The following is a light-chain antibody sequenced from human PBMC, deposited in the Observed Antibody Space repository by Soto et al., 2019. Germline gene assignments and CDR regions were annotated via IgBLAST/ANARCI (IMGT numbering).Light chain of an antibody. CDR3: QQRNVWPPIT. V-gene: IGKV3D-20*02. J-gene: IGKJ5*01. CDR2: GAS. Sequence: EIVLTQSPGTLSLSPGERATLSCRARQSVSSSFIAWYQRKPGQAPRLLIYGASNRATGIPARFSGSGSGTDFTLTINSLEPEDFAVYYCQQRNVWPPITFGQGTRLEIK. CDR1: QSVSSS.